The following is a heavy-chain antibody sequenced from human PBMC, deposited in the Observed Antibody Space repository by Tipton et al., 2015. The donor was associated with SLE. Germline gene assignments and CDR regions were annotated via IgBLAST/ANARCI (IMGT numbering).Heavy chain of an antibody. Sequence: LRLSCTVSGGSISSYYWSWIRQPAGKGLEWIGRIYTSGSTNYNPSLKSRVTISVDTSKNQFSLKLSSVTAADTAVYYCARDPPIAVAGKGYFDLWGRGTLVTVSS. CDR1: GGSISSYY. CDR3: ARDPPIAVAGKGYFDL. J-gene: IGHJ2*01. CDR2: IYTSGST. V-gene: IGHV4-4*07. D-gene: IGHD6-19*01.